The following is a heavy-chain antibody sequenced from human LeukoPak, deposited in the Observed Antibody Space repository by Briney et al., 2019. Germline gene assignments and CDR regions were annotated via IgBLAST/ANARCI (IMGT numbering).Heavy chain of an antibody. CDR3: ASDALRAVAGCWFDP. Sequence: PSETLSLTCTVSGGSISTYYWNWIRQPAGKGLEWIGHIYTGGSTNYNPSLKSRVTMSVDTSRNQFSLNLSSVTAADTAVYYCASDALRAVAGCWFDPWGQGTLVTVSS. J-gene: IGHJ5*02. D-gene: IGHD6-19*01. V-gene: IGHV4-4*07. CDR1: GGSISTYY. CDR2: IYTGGST.